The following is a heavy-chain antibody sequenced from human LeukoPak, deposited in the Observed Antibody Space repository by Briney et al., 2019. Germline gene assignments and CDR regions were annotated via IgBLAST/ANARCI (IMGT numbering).Heavy chain of an antibody. Sequence: GGSLRLSCAASGFTFSSYAMSWVRQAPGKGLEWVSAISGSGGSTYYADSVKGRFTISRDNSKNTLYLQMNSLRAEDTAVYYCAKASGYSSGWWAFGYWGQGTLVTVSS. D-gene: IGHD6-19*01. CDR3: AKASGYSSGWWAFGY. V-gene: IGHV3-23*01. CDR2: ISGSGGST. J-gene: IGHJ4*02. CDR1: GFTFSSYA.